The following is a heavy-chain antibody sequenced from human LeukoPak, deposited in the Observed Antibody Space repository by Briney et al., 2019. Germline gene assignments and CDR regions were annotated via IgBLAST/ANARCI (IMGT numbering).Heavy chain of an antibody. CDR1: GSTFSTYW. Sequence: PGGSLRLSCAASGSTFSTYWMSWVRQAPGKGLEWVANIKQDGSEKYYLDSVKGRFTISRDNAKNSLYLQMNSLRAVDTAVYFCTREAAAGIDYWGQGTLVTVSS. CDR2: IKQDGSEK. D-gene: IGHD6-13*01. CDR3: TREAAAGIDY. V-gene: IGHV3-7*01. J-gene: IGHJ4*02.